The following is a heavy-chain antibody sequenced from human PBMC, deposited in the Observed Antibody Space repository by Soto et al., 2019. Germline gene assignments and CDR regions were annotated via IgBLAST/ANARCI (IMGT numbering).Heavy chain of an antibody. CDR2: IWSDGSNK. CDR3: AKDSEWGYYYYGMDV. J-gene: IGHJ6*02. Sequence: PGGSLRLSCSASGFTFISYAMHWVRQAPGKGLEWVAVIWSDGSNKYYADSVKGRFTISRDNSKNTLYLQMNSLRAEDTAVYYCAKDSEWGYYYYGMDVWGQGTTVTVSS. D-gene: IGHD2-8*01. V-gene: IGHV3-33*06. CDR1: GFTFISYA.